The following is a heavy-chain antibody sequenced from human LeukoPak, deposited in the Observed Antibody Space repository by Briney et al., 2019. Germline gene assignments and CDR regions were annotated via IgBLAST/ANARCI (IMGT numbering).Heavy chain of an antibody. CDR3: ARLPLEVLWFGELEYYFDY. CDR2: IYPGDSDT. D-gene: IGHD3-10*01. Sequence: GESLKISCKGSGYSFTSYWIGWVRQMPGKGLEWMGIIYPGDSDTSYSPSFQGQVTISADKSISTAYLQWSSLKASDTAMYYCARLPLEVLWFGELEYYFDYWGQGTLVTVSS. CDR1: GYSFTSYW. V-gene: IGHV5-51*01. J-gene: IGHJ4*02.